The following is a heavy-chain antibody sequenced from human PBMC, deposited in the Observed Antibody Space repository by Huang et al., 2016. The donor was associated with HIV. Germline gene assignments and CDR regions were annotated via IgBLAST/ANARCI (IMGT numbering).Heavy chain of an antibody. Sequence: QVQLQESGPGLVKPSETLSLTCTVSGGSISTGNYAWSWIRQPAGKGLEWVGHLYTGGSANYNPSLKSRVTISLDTSKTQFSLKLSSVTAADSDVYYCARVESGYYDAFDIWGPGTTVTVSS. CDR1: GGSISTGNYA. CDR2: LYTGGSA. J-gene: IGHJ3*02. CDR3: ARVESGYYDAFDI. D-gene: IGHD3-3*01. V-gene: IGHV4-61*09.